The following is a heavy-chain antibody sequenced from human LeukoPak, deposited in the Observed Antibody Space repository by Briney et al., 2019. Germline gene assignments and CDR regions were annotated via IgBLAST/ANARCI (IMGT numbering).Heavy chain of an antibody. CDR1: GFTVSSNY. CDR3: ARDATTEVGTVYMDV. J-gene: IGHJ6*03. V-gene: IGHV3-66*01. D-gene: IGHD6-13*01. CDR2: IYSGDTT. Sequence: QPGGSLRLSCAASGFTVSSNYMSWVRQAPGKGLEWVSVIYSGDTTYYADSVKGRFTISRDNAKNSLYLQMNSLRAEDTAVYYCARDATTEVGTVYMDVWGKGTTVTISS.